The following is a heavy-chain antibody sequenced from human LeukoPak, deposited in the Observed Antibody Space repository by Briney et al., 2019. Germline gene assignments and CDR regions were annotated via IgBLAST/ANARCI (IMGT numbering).Heavy chain of an antibody. J-gene: IGHJ3*02. CDR1: EFSFSTYA. Sequence: GGSLRLSCAASEFSFSTYAMTWIRQTPGKGLEWLSCLSGNGGTTYYAESVKGQFTISRDNSKNTLFLQMNSLRDDDTAVYYCAKASSPWAFDIWGLGTLVTVSS. V-gene: IGHV3-23*01. CDR3: AKASSPWAFDI. CDR2: LSGNGGTT.